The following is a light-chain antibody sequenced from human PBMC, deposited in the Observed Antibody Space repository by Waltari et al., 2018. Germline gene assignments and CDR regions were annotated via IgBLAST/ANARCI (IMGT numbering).Light chain of an antibody. Sequence: DIQMTQSPSTVPASVGDRVTLTCRASQNINKWLAWYQQKPGKAPKLLIHTASTLESGAPSRFSGSGLGTEFTLTISSLQPDDFSTYYCLQYELHPWTFGQGTQLQIK. CDR3: LQYELHPWT. CDR2: TAS. CDR1: QNINKW. J-gene: IGKJ1*01. V-gene: IGKV1-5*03.